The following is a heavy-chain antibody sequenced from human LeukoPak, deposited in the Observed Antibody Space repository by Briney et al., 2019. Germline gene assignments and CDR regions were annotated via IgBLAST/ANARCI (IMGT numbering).Heavy chain of an antibody. D-gene: IGHD3-10*01. V-gene: IGHV3-30*18. CDR2: ISYDGSNK. CDR1: GFAFSSYG. CDR3: AKGEYGSGSD. J-gene: IGHJ4*02. Sequence: PGRSLRLSCAASGFAFSSYGMHWVRQAPGKGLEWVAVISYDGSNKYYADSVKGRFTISRDNSKNTLYLQMNSLRAEDTAVYYCAKGEYGSGSDWGQGTLVTVSS.